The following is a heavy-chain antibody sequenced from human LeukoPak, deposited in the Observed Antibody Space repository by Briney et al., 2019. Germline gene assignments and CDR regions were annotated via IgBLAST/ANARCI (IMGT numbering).Heavy chain of an antibody. J-gene: IGHJ5*02. CDR1: GFTFGWHW. Sequence: GGSLRLSCAASGFTFGWHWMSWVRQAPGKGLEWVANIKQDGSQRYYVDSVKGRFTISRDNAKNSLYLQMNSLRAEDTAVYYCAGGSSSWGKGWFDPWGQGTLVTVSS. CDR3: AGGSSSWGKGWFDP. D-gene: IGHD6-13*01. V-gene: IGHV3-7*01. CDR2: IKQDGSQR.